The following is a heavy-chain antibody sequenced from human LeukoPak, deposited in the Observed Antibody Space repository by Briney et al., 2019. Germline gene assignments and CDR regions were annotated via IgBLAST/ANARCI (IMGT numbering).Heavy chain of an antibody. CDR2: IYTSGST. Sequence: SQTLSLTCTVSGGSISSGSYYWSWIRQPAGKGLEWIGRIYTSGSTNYNPSLKSRVTVSVDTSKNQFSLKLSSVTAADTAVYYCARDGYNYRAFDIWGQGAMVTVSS. J-gene: IGHJ3*02. D-gene: IGHD5-24*01. CDR3: ARDGYNYRAFDI. V-gene: IGHV4-61*02. CDR1: GGSISSGSYY.